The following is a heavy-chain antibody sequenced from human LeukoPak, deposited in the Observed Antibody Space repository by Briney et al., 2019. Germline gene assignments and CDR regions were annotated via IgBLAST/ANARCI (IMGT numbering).Heavy chain of an antibody. D-gene: IGHD3-10*01. CDR3: ARDRLWFGELVSFDY. J-gene: IGHJ4*02. CDR1: GYTFTSYA. Sequence: GASVKVSCKASGYTFTSYAMHWARQAPGQRLEWMGWINAGNGNTKYSQKFQGRVTITRDTSASTAYMELSSLRSEDTAVYYCARDRLWFGELVSFDYWGQGTLVTVSS. CDR2: INAGNGNT. V-gene: IGHV1-3*01.